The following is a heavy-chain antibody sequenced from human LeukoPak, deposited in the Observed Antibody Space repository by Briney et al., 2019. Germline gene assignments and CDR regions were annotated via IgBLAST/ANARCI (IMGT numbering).Heavy chain of an antibody. J-gene: IGHJ3*02. CDR3: VFAQTLGAFDI. CDR1: GGTFSNYA. D-gene: IGHD3-9*01. V-gene: IGHV1-69*04. CDR2: IIPLLGIT. Sequence: SGWVSCKASGGTFSNYAVTWVRQAPGQGLEWMGRIIPLLGITNHAQAFQGRVTVTADKSTTTAHMELSSLRSEDTAVYYCVFAQTLGAFDIWGHGTVVTASS.